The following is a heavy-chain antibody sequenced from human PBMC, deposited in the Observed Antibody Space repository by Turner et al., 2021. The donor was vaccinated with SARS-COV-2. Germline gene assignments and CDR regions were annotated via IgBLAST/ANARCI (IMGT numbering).Heavy chain of an antibody. CDR1: GYTLTELS. Sequence: QVQLVQSGAEVKKPGASVKVSCKISGYTLTELSMYWVRQAPGKGLEWMGGFDPEDGETIYAQNFQGRVTMTEDTSTDTAYMELSSLRSEDTAVYFCATGYQLLVNWFDPWGQGTRVTVSS. CDR2: FDPEDGET. V-gene: IGHV1-24*01. CDR3: ATGYQLLVNWFDP. J-gene: IGHJ5*02. D-gene: IGHD2-2*01.